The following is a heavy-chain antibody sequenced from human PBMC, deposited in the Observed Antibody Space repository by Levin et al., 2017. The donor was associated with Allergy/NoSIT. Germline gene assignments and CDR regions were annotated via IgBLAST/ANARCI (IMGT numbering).Heavy chain of an antibody. Sequence: PMASVKVSCKASGYTFSDHGISWVRQAPGQGLEWLGWISANNGNTNYAQKLQGRVTMTTDTSTSTAYMELRSLRSDDTAVYYCTRQRGDNSMWHSLHWGQGTLVTVSS. D-gene: IGHD2/OR15-2a*01. CDR1: GYTFSDHG. CDR2: ISANNGNT. CDR3: TRQRGDNSMWHSLH. V-gene: IGHV1-18*01. J-gene: IGHJ4*02.